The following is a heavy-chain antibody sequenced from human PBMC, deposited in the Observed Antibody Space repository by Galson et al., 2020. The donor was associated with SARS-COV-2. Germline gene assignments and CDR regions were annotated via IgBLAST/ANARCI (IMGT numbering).Heavy chain of an antibody. Sequence: ASVKVPCKASGYTFTGYYMHWVRQAPGQGLEWMGWINPNSGGTNYAQKFQGRVTMTRDTSISTAYMALSRLRSDDTAVYYCARRESITMIVVVYNWFDPWGQGTLVTVSS. CDR3: ARRESITMIVVVYNWFDP. V-gene: IGHV1-2*02. CDR2: INPNSGGT. D-gene: IGHD3-22*01. J-gene: IGHJ5*02. CDR1: GYTFTGYY.